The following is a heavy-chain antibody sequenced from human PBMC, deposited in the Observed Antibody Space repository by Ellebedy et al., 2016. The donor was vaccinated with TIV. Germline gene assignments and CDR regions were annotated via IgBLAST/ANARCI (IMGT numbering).Heavy chain of an antibody. V-gene: IGHV4-30-2*01. CDR3: ARCNWDNGSAFDI. Sequence: SETLSLTXVVSGDSISSGAYPWTWIRQPPGKGLEWIGYIYHSGNTNYNPSLKSRVTMSIDRSKRQFSLTLTSVTAADTAVYYCARCNWDNGSAFDIWGQGTTVIVSS. CDR1: GDSISSGAYP. D-gene: IGHD7-27*01. J-gene: IGHJ3*02. CDR2: IYHSGNT.